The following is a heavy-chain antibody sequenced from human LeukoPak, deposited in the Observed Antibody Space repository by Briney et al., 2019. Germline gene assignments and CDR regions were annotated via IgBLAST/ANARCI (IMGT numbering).Heavy chain of an antibody. J-gene: IGHJ4*02. D-gene: IGHD6-19*01. CDR1: GGSFSGYY. CDR2: INHSGST. CDR3: ARACSSGWVDY. V-gene: IGHV4-34*01. Sequence: SEILSLTCAVYGGSFSGYYWSWIRQPPGKGLEWIGEINHSGSTNYNPSLKSRVTISVDTSKNQFSLKLSSVTAADTAVYYCARACSSGWVDYWGQGTLVTVSS.